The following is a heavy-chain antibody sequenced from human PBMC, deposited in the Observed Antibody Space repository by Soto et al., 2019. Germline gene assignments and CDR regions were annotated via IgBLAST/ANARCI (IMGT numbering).Heavy chain of an antibody. Sequence: EVQLVESGGGLVMPGGSLRLSCRASGFSFSTYSMDWVRQAPGKGLEWVSSIRRSGDYTYYADSLQGRFTISRDNAKNSLSLQMISLRAEDTAVYYCARSTSLGGMDVWGQGTTVTVSS. J-gene: IGHJ6*02. CDR2: IRRSGDYT. CDR3: ARSTSLGGMDV. V-gene: IGHV3-21*01. D-gene: IGHD1-1*01. CDR1: GFSFSTYS.